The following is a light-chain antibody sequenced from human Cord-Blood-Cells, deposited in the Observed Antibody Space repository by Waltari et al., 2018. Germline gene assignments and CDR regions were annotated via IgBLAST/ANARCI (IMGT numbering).Light chain of an antibody. V-gene: IGLV2-8*01. Sequence: QSALTQPPSASGSPGQSVTISCTGTSSDVGVYNYVSCYQQHPGKAPKLMIYEVSKRPSGVPDRFSGSKSGNTASLTVSGLQAEDEADYYCSSYAGSNNFVVFGGGTKLTVL. CDR3: SSYAGSNNFVV. CDR1: SSDVGVYNY. CDR2: EVS. J-gene: IGLJ2*01.